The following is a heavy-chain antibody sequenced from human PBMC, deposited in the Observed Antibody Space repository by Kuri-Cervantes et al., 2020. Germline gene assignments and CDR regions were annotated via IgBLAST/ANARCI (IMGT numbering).Heavy chain of an antibody. Sequence: GESLKISCAASGFTFSSYWMSWVRQAPGKGLEWVANIKQDGSEKYYVDSVKGRFTISRDNAKNSLYLQMNSLRAEDTAVYYCTRDRGLGELSLNWFDPWGQGTLVTVSS. J-gene: IGHJ5*02. CDR2: IKQDGSEK. CDR3: TRDRGLGELSLNWFDP. V-gene: IGHV3-7*03. CDR1: GFTFSSYW. D-gene: IGHD3-16*02.